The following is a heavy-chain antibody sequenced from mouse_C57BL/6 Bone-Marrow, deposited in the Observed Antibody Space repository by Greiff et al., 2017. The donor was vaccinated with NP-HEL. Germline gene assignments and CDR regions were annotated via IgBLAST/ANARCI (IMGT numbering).Heavy chain of an antibody. CDR1: GYTFTSYW. J-gene: IGHJ3*01. CDR2: IYPGNSDT. CDR3: TRHPYYGSSYGAY. V-gene: IGHV1-5*01. Sequence: DVHLVESGTVLARPGASVKMSCKTSGYTFTSYWMHWVKQRPGQGLEWIGAIYPGNSDTSYNQKFKGKAKLTAVTSASTAYMELSSLTNEDSAVYYCTRHPYYGSSYGAYWGQGTLVTVSA. D-gene: IGHD1-1*01.